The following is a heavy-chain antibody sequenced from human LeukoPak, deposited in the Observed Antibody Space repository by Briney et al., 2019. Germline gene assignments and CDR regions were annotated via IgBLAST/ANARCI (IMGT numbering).Heavy chain of an antibody. J-gene: IGHJ4*02. Sequence: GASVKVSCKASGYTFTSYGISWVRQAPGQGLEWMGWISAYNGNTNYAQKLQGRVTMTTDTSTSTAYMELRSLRSDDTAVYYCAVGYYDSSCYYFLDYWGQGTLVTVSS. D-gene: IGHD3-22*01. CDR3: AVGYYDSSCYYFLDY. CDR2: ISAYNGNT. CDR1: GYTFTSYG. V-gene: IGHV1-18*01.